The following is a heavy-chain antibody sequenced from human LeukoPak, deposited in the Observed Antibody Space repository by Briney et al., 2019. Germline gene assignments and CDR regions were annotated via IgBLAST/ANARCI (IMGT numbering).Heavy chain of an antibody. CDR2: IYSGGST. Sequence: PGGSLRLSCAASGFTFSTHWMTWVRQAPGKGLEWVSVIYSGGSTYYADSVKGRFTISRDNSKNTLYLQMNSLRAEDTAVYYCARGGQIYSSSWYDYWGQGTLVTVSS. J-gene: IGHJ4*02. CDR1: GFTFSTHW. D-gene: IGHD6-13*01. V-gene: IGHV3-53*01. CDR3: ARGGQIYSSSWYDY.